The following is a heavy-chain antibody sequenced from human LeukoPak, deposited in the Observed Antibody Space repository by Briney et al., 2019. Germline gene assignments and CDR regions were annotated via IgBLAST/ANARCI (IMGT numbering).Heavy chain of an antibody. V-gene: IGHV4-39*07. CDR2: IYYSGST. J-gene: IGHJ4*02. Sequence: SETLSLTCTVSGGSISSSSYYWGWIRQPPGKGLEWIGSIYYSGSTYYNPSLKSRVTISVDTSKNQFSLKLSSVTAADTAVYYCARVGQNTWYHYDSSGFYDYWGQGTLVTVSS. CDR3: ARVGQNTWYHYDSSGFYDY. D-gene: IGHD3-22*01. CDR1: GGSISSSSYY.